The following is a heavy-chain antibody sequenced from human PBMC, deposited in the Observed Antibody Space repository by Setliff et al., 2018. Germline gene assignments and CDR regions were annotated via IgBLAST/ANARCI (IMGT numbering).Heavy chain of an antibody. V-gene: IGHV4-34*01. J-gene: IGHJ2*01. CDR1: GGSFSGYQ. CDR2: INHSGST. CDR3: ARAQVVFAISAPVWYFEL. D-gene: IGHD2-21*01. Sequence: SETLSLTCVVYGGSFSGYQWSWIRQSPGKGLEWIGEINHSGSTNYNPSLKSRVSMSVEKSKNQFSLKLTSVTAADTAVYYCARAQVVFAISAPVWYFELWGRGTQVT.